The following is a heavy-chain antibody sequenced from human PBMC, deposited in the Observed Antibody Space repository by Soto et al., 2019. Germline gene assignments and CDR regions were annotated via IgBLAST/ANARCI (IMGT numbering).Heavy chain of an antibody. CDR3: ARGRTMIRGVNFDY. D-gene: IGHD3-10*01. CDR1: GGSFSGYY. Sequence: SETLSLTCAVYGGSFSGYYWSWIRQPPGKGLEWIGEINHSGSTNYNPSLKSRVTISVDTSKNQFSLKLSSVTAADTAVYYCARGRTMIRGVNFDYWGQGTLVTVSS. CDR2: INHSGST. V-gene: IGHV4-34*01. J-gene: IGHJ4*02.